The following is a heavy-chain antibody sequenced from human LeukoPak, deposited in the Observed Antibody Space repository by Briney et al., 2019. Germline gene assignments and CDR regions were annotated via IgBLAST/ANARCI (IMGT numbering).Heavy chain of an antibody. D-gene: IGHD1-26*01. J-gene: IGHJ4*02. V-gene: IGHV3-30*03. CDR2: ISYDGSNK. CDR1: GFTFSSYG. CDR3: ARDKGAGGLGVFDY. Sequence: PGGSLRLSCAASGFTFSSYGMHWVRQAPGKGLEWVAVISYDGSNKYYADSVKGRFSISRDSFKNTLYLQMNSLRAEDTAVYYCARDKGAGGLGVFDYWGQGTLVTVSS.